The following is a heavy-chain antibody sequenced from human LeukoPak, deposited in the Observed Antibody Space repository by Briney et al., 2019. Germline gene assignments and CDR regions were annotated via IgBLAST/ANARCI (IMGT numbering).Heavy chain of an antibody. Sequence: GGSLRLSCAASGFTFDDYAMHWVRQAPGKGLEWVSPISGDGGSTYYADSVKGRFTISRDNSKNSLYLQMNSLRTEDTALYYCAKDISPRAVVVAAPDAYWGQGTLVTVSS. D-gene: IGHD2-15*01. CDR1: GFTFDDYA. J-gene: IGHJ4*02. CDR2: ISGDGGST. V-gene: IGHV3-43*02. CDR3: AKDISPRAVVVAAPDAY.